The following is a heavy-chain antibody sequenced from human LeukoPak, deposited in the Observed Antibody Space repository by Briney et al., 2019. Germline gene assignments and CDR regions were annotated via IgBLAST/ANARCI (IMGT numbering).Heavy chain of an antibody. V-gene: IGHV3-74*01. CDR1: GFTFSSYA. CDR2: INIDGSST. Sequence: GGSLRLSCAASGFTFSSYAMHWVRQAPGKGLEWVSRINIDGSSTIYADSVKGRFIIFRDNAENTLYLQMNSLSAEDTAVYYCARGYSGSLDWGQGTLVTVSS. CDR3: ARGYSGSLD. J-gene: IGHJ4*02. D-gene: IGHD1-26*01.